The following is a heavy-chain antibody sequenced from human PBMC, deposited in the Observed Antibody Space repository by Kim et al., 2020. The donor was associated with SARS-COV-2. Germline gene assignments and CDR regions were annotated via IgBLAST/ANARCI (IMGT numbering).Heavy chain of an antibody. CDR3: ARLISSAEVFWFDP. J-gene: IGHJ5*02. D-gene: IGHD3-16*02. Sequence: PSLKSRVSISADTSKNAFSLWLSSVTAADTALYFCARLISSAEVFWFDPWGQGTLVTVSS. V-gene: IGHV4-59*08.